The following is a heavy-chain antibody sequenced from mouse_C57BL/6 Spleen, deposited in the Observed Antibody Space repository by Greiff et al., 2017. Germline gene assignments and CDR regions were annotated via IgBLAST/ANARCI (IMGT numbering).Heavy chain of an antibody. CDR3: TRLAGGNYVGGDD. V-gene: IGHV1-15*01. J-gene: IGHJ2*01. CDR1: GYTFTDYE. D-gene: IGHD2-1*01. CDR2: IDPETGCT. Sequence: QVQLQQSGAELVRPGASVTLSCKASGYTFTDYELHWVKPTPVQGLEWIGAIDPETGCTAYNQKFKGKAILTVAKSSSTAYMELRSLTSEDSAVYYGTRLAGGNYVGGDDWGQGTTLTVSS.